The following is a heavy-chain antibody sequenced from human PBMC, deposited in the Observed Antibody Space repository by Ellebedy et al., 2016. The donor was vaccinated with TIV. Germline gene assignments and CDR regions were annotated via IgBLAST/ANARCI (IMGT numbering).Heavy chain of an antibody. CDR1: GYSFSHYW. Sequence: GESLKISCKGSGYSFSHYWIGWVRQMPGKGLEWIGIVYPEDSDTRYSPSFQGQVTISADKSISTAYLQWSSLKASDTAMYYCARSDSSGYEFDYWGQGTLVTVSS. D-gene: IGHD3-22*01. V-gene: IGHV5-51*01. CDR2: VYPEDSDT. CDR3: ARSDSSGYEFDY. J-gene: IGHJ4*02.